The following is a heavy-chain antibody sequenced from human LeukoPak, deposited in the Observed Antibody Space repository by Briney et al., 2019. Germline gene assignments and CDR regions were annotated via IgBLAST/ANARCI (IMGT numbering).Heavy chain of an antibody. Sequence: GGSLRLSCAASGFTFNSYAMSWVRQAPGKGPEWVSAISSGGDNTYYADSVKGRLTISRDNSKNTLYVQMTSLRAEDTAVYYCAREDATMVLSLDYWGQGALVTVSS. CDR3: AREDATMVLSLDY. CDR2: ISSGGDNT. D-gene: IGHD5-18*01. J-gene: IGHJ4*02. V-gene: IGHV3-23*01. CDR1: GFTFNSYA.